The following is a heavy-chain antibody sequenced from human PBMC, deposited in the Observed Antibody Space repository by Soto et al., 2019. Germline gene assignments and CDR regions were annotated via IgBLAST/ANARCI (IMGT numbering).Heavy chain of an antibody. Sequence: GGSLRLSCAASGFTFSSYWMSWVRQAPGKGLEWVANIKQDGSEKYYVDSVKGRFTISRDNAKNSLYLQRNSLRAEDTAVYYCARAYYDYVWGTPAGAHDYWGQGTLVTVSS. V-gene: IGHV3-7*05. J-gene: IGHJ4*02. D-gene: IGHD3-16*01. CDR3: ARAYYDYVWGTPAGAHDY. CDR2: IKQDGSEK. CDR1: GFTFSSYW.